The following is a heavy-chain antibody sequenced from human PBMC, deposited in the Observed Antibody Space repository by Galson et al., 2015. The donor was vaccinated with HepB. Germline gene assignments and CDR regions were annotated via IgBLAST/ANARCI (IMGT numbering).Heavy chain of an antibody. CDR1: GYTFTSYY. V-gene: IGHV1-46*01. D-gene: IGHD3-9*01. Sequence: SVKVSCKASGYTFTSYYMHWVRQAPGQGLEWMGIINPSGGSTSYAQKFQGRVTMTRDTSTSTVYMELSSLRSEDTAVYYCATPSGLTGPCDYGGQGTLVTVSS. J-gene: IGHJ4*02. CDR2: INPSGGST. CDR3: ATPSGLTGPCDY.